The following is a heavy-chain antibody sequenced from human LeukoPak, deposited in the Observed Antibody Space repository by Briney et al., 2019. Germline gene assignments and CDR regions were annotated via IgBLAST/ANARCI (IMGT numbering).Heavy chain of an antibody. CDR2: IYYSGST. CDR1: GGSISSYY. D-gene: IGHD6-19*01. J-gene: IGHJ4*02. CDR3: ARYSSGPADY. V-gene: IGHV4-59*08. Sequence: PSETLSLTCTVPGGSISSYYWSWIRQPPGKGLEWIGYIYYSGSTNYNPSLKSRVTISVDTSKNQFSLKLSSVTAADTAVYYCARYSSGPADYWGQGTLVTVSS.